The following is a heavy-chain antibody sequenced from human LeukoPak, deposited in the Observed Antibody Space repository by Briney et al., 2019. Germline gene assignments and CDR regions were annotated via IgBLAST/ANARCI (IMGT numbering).Heavy chain of an antibody. J-gene: IGHJ4*02. CDR1: GFSFSNYW. V-gene: IGHV3-7*01. CDR2: IKHDGTEK. CDR3: ARAQY. Sequence: PGGSLRLSCAASGFSFSNYWMSWVRQAPGKGLEWVANIKHDGTEKHYVDSVEGRFTVSRDNAKNSVYLQVNSLRAEDTAVYYCARAQYWGQGTLVTVSS.